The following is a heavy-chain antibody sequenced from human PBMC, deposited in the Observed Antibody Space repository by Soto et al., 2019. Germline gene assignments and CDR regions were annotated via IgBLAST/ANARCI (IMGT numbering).Heavy chain of an antibody. Sequence: GESRRLSCAASGFTFSSYGMRWVRQAQGNGLECVAFIWHDGGKKFYAEYVKGRFTISRDNSKNTLYMQMTSLSAEDTAMYYCARDGDVNTGFGKDYWGQGP. CDR3: ARDGDVNTGFGKDY. D-gene: IGHD3-16*01. J-gene: IGHJ4*02. CDR2: IWHDGGKK. V-gene: IGHV3-33*01. CDR1: GFTFSSYG.